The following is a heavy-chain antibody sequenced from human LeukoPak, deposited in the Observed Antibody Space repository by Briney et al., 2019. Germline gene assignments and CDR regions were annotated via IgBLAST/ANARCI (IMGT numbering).Heavy chain of an antibody. CDR3: ASGVTATPLDY. D-gene: IGHD2-21*02. CDR2: IYYSGST. J-gene: IGHJ4*02. V-gene: IGHV4-59*01. CDR1: GGSISSYY. Sequence: SETLSLTSTVSGGSISSYYWSWIRQPPGKGLEWIGYIYYSGSTNYNPSLKSRVTISVDTSKNQFSLKLSSVTAADTAVYYCASGVTATPLDYWGQGTLVTVSS.